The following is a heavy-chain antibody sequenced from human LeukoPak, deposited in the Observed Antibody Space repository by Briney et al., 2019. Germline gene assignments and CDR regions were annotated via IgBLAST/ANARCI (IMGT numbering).Heavy chain of an antibody. Sequence: SVKVSCKASGGTFSSDAISWVRQAPGQGLEWMGGIIPIFGTANYAQKFQGRVTITADKSTSTAYMELSSLRSEDTAVYYCARSYVYDSYYFDYWGQGTLVTVSS. CDR1: GGTFSSDA. V-gene: IGHV1-69*06. CDR3: ARSYVYDSYYFDY. J-gene: IGHJ4*02. D-gene: IGHD5/OR15-5a*01. CDR2: IIPIFGTA.